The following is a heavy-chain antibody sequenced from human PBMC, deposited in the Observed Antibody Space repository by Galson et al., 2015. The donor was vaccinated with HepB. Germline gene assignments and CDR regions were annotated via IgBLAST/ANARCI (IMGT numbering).Heavy chain of an antibody. D-gene: IGHD1-26*01. Sequence: SLRLSCAASGFSFSSYAMSWVRQAPGKGLEWVSVISGSGGSTYYADSVKGRFTISRDNAKNTLYLQMNSLRAEDTAVYYCARGLKVGGIQSGWYFDLWGRGTLVTVSS. CDR2: ISGSGGST. CDR3: ARGLKVGGIQSGWYFDL. J-gene: IGHJ2*01. CDR1: GFSFSSYA. V-gene: IGHV3-23*01.